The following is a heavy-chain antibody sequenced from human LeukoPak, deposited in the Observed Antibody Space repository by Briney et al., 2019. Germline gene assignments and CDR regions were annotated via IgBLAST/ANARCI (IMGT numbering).Heavy chain of an antibody. CDR1: GYSFTSFW. D-gene: IGHD2-2*01. V-gene: IGHV5-51*01. CDR3: ARQWGRYCSSTSCYADY. Sequence: GESLKISWKGSGYSFTSFWIGWVRQMPGKGLEWMGIVYPGDSDTRYSPSFQGQVTIPADKSISTAYLQWSSLKASDTAMYYCARQWGRYCSSTSCYADYSGQGTLVTVSS. CDR2: VYPGDSDT. J-gene: IGHJ4*02.